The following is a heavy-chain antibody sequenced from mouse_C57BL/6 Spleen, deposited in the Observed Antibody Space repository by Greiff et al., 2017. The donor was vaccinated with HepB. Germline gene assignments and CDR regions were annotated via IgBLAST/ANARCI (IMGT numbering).Heavy chain of an antibody. Sequence: VKLPESGAELVRPGASVTLSCKASGYTFTDYEMHWVKQTPVHGLEWIGAIDPETGGTAYNQKFKGKAILTADKSSSTAYMELRSLTSEDSAVYYCTRASTTVVGGDAMDYWGQGTSVTVSS. J-gene: IGHJ4*01. V-gene: IGHV1-15*01. CDR3: TRASTTVVGGDAMDY. CDR1: GYTFTDYE. CDR2: IDPETGGT. D-gene: IGHD1-1*01.